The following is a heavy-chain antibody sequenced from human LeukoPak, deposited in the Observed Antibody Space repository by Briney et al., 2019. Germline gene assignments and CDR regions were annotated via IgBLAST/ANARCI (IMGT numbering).Heavy chain of an antibody. J-gene: IGHJ4*02. CDR1: GFSFNTYW. Sequence: HPGGSLRLSCAVSGFSFNTYWMTWVRQAPGRGLEWVANIKQDGSEKYYVDSVKGRFTIPRDNAKNSLYLQMNSLRAEDTAVYYCARHPYGVLDYWGQGTLVTVSS. V-gene: IGHV3-7*01. CDR2: IKQDGSEK. CDR3: ARHPYGVLDY. D-gene: IGHD4-17*01.